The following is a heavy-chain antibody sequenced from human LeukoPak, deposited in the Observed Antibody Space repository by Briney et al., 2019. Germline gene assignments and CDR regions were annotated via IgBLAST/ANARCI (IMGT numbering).Heavy chain of an antibody. CDR3: ARNRDGYNSFDY. CDR2: IYHSGNT. D-gene: IGHD5-24*01. CDR1: GGSITTDNIW. J-gene: IGHJ4*02. Sequence: SGTLSLTCAVSGGSITTDNIWWTWVRQPPGKGLVWIGDIYHSGNTNYNPSLRSRVTISLDKSKNHFSLKLSSVTAADAAVYYCARNRDGYNSFDYWGQGTLVTVSS. V-gene: IGHV4-4*02.